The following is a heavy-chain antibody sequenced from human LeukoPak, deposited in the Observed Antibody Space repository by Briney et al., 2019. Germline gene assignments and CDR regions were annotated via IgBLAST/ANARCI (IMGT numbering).Heavy chain of an antibody. Sequence: PSETLSLTCSVSGGSISSYYWSWIRQPPGKGLEWIGYIYYSGSTNYNPSLKSRVTISVDTSKNQFSLKLSSVTAADAAVYYCARARNWNRTPFDYWGQGTLVTVSS. CDR3: ARARNWNRTPFDY. J-gene: IGHJ4*02. CDR2: IYYSGST. CDR1: GGSISSYY. D-gene: IGHD1-1*01. V-gene: IGHV4-59*12.